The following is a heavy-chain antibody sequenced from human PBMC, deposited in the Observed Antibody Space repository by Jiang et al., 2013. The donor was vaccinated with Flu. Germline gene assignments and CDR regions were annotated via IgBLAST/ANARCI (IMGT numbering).Heavy chain of an antibody. V-gene: IGHV1-18*01. D-gene: IGHD3-10*01. CDR3: AREGLWFGAERFDY. Sequence: QGLEWMGWISAYNGNTNYAQKLQGRVTMTTDTSTSTAYMELRSLRSDDTAVYYCAREGLWFGAERFDYWGQGTLVTVSS. CDR2: ISAYNGNT. J-gene: IGHJ4*02.